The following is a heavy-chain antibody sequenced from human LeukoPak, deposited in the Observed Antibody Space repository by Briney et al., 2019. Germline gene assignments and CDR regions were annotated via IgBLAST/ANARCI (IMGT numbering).Heavy chain of an antibody. CDR1: GGSFSGYY. Sequence: SETLSLTCAVYGGSFSGYYWSWIRQPPGKGLEWIGEINHSGSTNYNPSLKSRVTISVDTSKNQFSLKLSSVTAADTAVYYCARLPITMIVVVIRADDAFDIWGQGTMVTVSS. V-gene: IGHV4-34*01. CDR2: INHSGST. D-gene: IGHD3-22*01. CDR3: ARLPITMIVVVIRADDAFDI. J-gene: IGHJ3*02.